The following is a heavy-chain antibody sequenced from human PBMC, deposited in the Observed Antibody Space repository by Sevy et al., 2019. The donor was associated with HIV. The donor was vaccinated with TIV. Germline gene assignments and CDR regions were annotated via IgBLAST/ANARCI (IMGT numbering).Heavy chain of an antibody. J-gene: IGHJ4*02. CDR2: IIGFNGDT. Sequence: ASVKVSCKASGYTFTNYAISWVRQAPGQGLEWMGWIIGFNGDTKNAEKFQGRFTMTTDTSTKTAYMDLRSLRSDDTAVYYCVRGTNFYDFWTGGDYWGQGTLVTVSS. D-gene: IGHD3-3*01. V-gene: IGHV1-18*01. CDR3: VRGTNFYDFWTGGDY. CDR1: GYTFTNYA.